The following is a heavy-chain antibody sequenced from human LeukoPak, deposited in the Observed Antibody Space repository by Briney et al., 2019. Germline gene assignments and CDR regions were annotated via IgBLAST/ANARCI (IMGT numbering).Heavy chain of an antibody. Sequence: GGSLRLSCAASGFTFSGYGMHWVRQAPGKGLEWVSSISSSSSYIYYADSVKGRFTISRDNAKNSLYLQMNSLRAEDTAVYYCARDPGITGTTLSFCYFDYWGQGTLVTVSS. CDR1: GFTFSGYG. J-gene: IGHJ4*02. D-gene: IGHD1-20*01. CDR2: ISSSSSYI. CDR3: ARDPGITGTTLSFCYFDY. V-gene: IGHV3-21*01.